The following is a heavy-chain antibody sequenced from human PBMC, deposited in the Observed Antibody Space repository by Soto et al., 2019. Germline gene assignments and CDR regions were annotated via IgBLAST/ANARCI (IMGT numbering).Heavy chain of an antibody. D-gene: IGHD2-15*01. CDR1: GGTFSSYA. Sequence: QVQLVQSGAEVKKPGSSVKVSCKASGGTFSSYAISWVRQAPGQGLEWMGGIIPIFGTANYAQKFQRRVTITEDESRSTVYMGLSSLRSEDTAGYYCARSIVVVVAVTPGHFDYWGQGTLVTVSS. V-gene: IGHV1-69*01. J-gene: IGHJ4*02. CDR2: IIPIFGTA. CDR3: ARSIVVVVAVTPGHFDY.